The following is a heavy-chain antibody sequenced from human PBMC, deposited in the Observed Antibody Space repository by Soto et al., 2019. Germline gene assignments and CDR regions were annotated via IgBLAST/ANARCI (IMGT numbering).Heavy chain of an antibody. Sequence: SETLSLTCTVSGGSISSYYWSWIRQPPGKGLEWIGYIYYSGSTNYNPSLKSRVTISVDTSKNQFSLKLSSVTAADTAVYYCARTGEQSPCAFDIWGQGTMVTVS. CDR2: IYYSGST. D-gene: IGHD3-16*01. CDR3: ARTGEQSPCAFDI. CDR1: GGSISSYY. J-gene: IGHJ3*02. V-gene: IGHV4-59*01.